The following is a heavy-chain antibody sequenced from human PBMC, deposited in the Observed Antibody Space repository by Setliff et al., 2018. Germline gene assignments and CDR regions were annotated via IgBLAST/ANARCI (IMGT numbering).Heavy chain of an antibody. J-gene: IGHJ2*01. V-gene: IGHV4-31*11. CDR3: ARDFISGQQWLIPRRYFDL. CDR1: GGSFSDYY. CDR2: IYYSGST. Sequence: SETLSLTCAASGGSFSDYYWTWIRQHPGKGLEWIGYIYYSGSTYYNPSLKSRVTISVDTSKNQFSLKLSSVTAADTAVYYCARDFISGQQWLIPRRYFDLWGRGTLVTVSS. D-gene: IGHD6-19*01.